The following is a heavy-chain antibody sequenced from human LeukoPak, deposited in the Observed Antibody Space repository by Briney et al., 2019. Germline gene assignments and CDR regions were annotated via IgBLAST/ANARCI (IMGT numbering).Heavy chain of an antibody. CDR1: GDSIASYY. J-gene: IGHJ3*02. D-gene: IGHD5-24*01. Sequence: PSETLSLTCSVSGDSIASYYWSWIRQPPGKGLGWLGYIDASGRTGYNPSLHSRVTISEDTSKNQISLKMRSVTATDTAVYYCARHGRERATQNQGDAFDIWGQGTMVIVSS. V-gene: IGHV4-4*09. CDR3: ARHGRERATQNQGDAFDI. CDR2: IDASGRT.